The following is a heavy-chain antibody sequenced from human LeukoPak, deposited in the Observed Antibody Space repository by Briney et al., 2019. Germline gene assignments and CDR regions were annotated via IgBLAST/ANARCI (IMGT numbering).Heavy chain of an antibody. V-gene: IGHV4-39*01. D-gene: IGHD2-2*01. CDR1: GGSISSSSYY. CDR2: IYYSGST. CDR3: ARRGIVVVPAAGWFDP. Sequence: SETLSLTCTVSGGSISSSSYYWGWIRQPPGKGLEWIGSIYYSGSTYYNPSLKGRVTISVDTSKNQFSLKLSSVTAADTAVYYCARRGIVVVPAAGWFDPWGQGTLVTVSS. J-gene: IGHJ5*02.